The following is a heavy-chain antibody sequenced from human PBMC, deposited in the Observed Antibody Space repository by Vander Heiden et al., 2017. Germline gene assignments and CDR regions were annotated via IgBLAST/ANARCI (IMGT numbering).Heavy chain of an antibody. CDR1: GFTFSSYA. CDR3: ARTSVWYGEPPGD. J-gene: IGHJ4*02. D-gene: IGHD4-17*01. Sequence: QVQLVESGGGVVQPGRSLRLSCAASGFTFSSYAMHWVRQAPGKGLEWVAVISYDGSNKYYADSVKGRFTISRDNSKNTLYLQMNRLRAEDTAVYYCARTSVWYGEPPGDWGQGTLVTVSS. CDR2: ISYDGSNK. V-gene: IGHV3-30*04.